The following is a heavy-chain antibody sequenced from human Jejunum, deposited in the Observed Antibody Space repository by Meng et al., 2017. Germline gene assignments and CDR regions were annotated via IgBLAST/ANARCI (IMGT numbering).Heavy chain of an antibody. CDR2: IYNTGGT. J-gene: IGHJ4*02. V-gene: IGHV4-59*01. D-gene: IGHD6-19*01. CDR3: ARVSGSGWYHFDQ. Sequence: GSLRLSCTVSGGSISSYYWSWIRQPPGKGLEWIGYIYNTGGTNYNPSLLRRVTISVDTSKNQLSLKLSSVTAADTAVYYCARVSGSGWYHFDQWGQGTLVTVSS. CDR1: GGSISSYY.